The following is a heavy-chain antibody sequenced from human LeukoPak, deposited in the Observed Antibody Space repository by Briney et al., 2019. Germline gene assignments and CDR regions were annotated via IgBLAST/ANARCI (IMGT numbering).Heavy chain of an antibody. Sequence: SETLSLTCTVSGGSISRYYWSWIRQPAGKGLEWIGRIYSSGSTNYNPSLKSRVTMSVDTSKNQFSLKLSSVTAADTAVYYCARGSRITMIIVADDAFDIWGQGTMVTVSS. CDR3: ARGSRITMIIVADDAFDI. V-gene: IGHV4-4*07. J-gene: IGHJ3*02. CDR1: GGSISRYY. CDR2: IYSSGST. D-gene: IGHD3-22*01.